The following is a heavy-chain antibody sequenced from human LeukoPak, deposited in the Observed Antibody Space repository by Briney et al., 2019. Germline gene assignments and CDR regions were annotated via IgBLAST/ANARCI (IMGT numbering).Heavy chain of an antibody. CDR3: AREDSLVAATVFDY. D-gene: IGHD2-15*01. CDR2: IYTSGST. CDR1: GGSISTNN. Sequence: PSETLSLTCAVSGGSISTNNWWTWVRQPPGKGLEWIGRIYTSGSTNYNPSLKSRVTMSVDTSKNQFSLKLSSVTAADTAVYYCAREDSLVAATVFDYWGQGTLVTVSS. V-gene: IGHV4-4*02. J-gene: IGHJ4*02.